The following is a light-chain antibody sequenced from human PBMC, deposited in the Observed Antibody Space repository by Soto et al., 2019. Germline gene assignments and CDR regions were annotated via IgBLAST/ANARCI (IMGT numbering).Light chain of an antibody. CDR3: LSYAGSTNYV. J-gene: IGLJ1*01. CDR1: SRDVGGNNY. V-gene: IGLV2-8*01. Sequence: QSALAQPSSASVSPGHSVSISCTGTSRDVGGNNYVSLYQQHPGKAPKLMIYEVSKRPSGVPDRFSGSKSGNTASLTVSGLQAEDEADYFCLSYAGSTNYVFGTGTKAPS. CDR2: EVS.